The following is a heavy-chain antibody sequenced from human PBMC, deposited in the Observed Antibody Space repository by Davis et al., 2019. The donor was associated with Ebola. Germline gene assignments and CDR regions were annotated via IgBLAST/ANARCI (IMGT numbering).Heavy chain of an antibody. Sequence: AASVKVSCKASGYTFTSYGISWVRQAPGQGLEWMGWISAYNGNTNYAQKLQGRVTMTTDTSTSTAYMELNSLRAEDTAVYYCAKDRDSGSYLYYYYYGMDVWGQGTTVTVSS. CDR3: AKDRDSGSYLYYYYYGMDV. V-gene: IGHV1-18*01. D-gene: IGHD1-26*01. CDR2: ISAYNGNT. CDR1: GYTFTSYG. J-gene: IGHJ6*02.